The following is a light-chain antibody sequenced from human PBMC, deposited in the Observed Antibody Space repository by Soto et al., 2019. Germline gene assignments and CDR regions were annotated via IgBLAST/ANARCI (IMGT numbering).Light chain of an antibody. CDR1: QSVSNF. V-gene: IGKV3-20*01. J-gene: IGKJ1*01. CDR2: DVS. CDR3: QQYGSSGT. Sequence: EIVLTQSPATLSLSPGERAILSCRASQSVSNFLAWYQQKPGQAPRLLIFDVSTRATGVPPRFSGSGSGTDFTLTIIGLEPEDFAVYYCQQYGSSGTFGQGTKVDIK.